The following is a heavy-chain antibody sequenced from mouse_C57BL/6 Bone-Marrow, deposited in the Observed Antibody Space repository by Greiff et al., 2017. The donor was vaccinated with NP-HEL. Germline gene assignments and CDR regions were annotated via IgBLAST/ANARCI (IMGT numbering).Heavy chain of an antibody. CDR2: IDPTDSYT. CDR3: ARGDEWVLRRYAMDY. V-gene: IGHV1-59*01. CDR1: GYTFTSYW. Sequence: QVQLKQPGAELVRPGTSVKLSCKASGYTFTSYWMHWVKQRPGQGLEWIGVIDPTDSYTNYNQKFKGKATLTVDTSSSTAYMQLSILTSEASAVYDCARGDEWVLRRYAMDYWGQGTSVTVSS. J-gene: IGHJ4*01. D-gene: IGHD2-3*01.